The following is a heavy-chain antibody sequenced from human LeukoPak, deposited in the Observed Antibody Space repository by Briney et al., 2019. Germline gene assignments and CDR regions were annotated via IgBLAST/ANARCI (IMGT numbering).Heavy chain of an antibody. Sequence: PGGSLRLSCAASGFTVSSNYMSWVRQAPGKGLELVANIKQDGSEKYYVDSVQGRFTISRDNAKNSLYLQMNSLRVEDTAVYYCARRIVGPSSGGDYWGQGTPVTVSS. J-gene: IGHJ4*02. D-gene: IGHD1-26*01. CDR2: IKQDGSEK. V-gene: IGHV3-7*01. CDR3: ARRIVGPSSGGDY. CDR1: GFTVSSNY.